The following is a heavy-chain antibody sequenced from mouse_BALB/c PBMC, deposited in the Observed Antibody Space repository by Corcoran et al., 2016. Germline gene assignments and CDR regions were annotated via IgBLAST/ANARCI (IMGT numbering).Heavy chain of an antibody. CDR1: GYTFTSYV. Sequence: EVQLQQSGPELVKPGASVKMSCKASGYTFTSYVMHWVKQKPGQGLEWIGYINPYNDGTKYNEKFKGKATLTSDKSSSTAYMELSSLPSEDSAVYYCARLYPGIAIDYWGQGTSVTVSS. CDR3: ARLYPGIAIDY. V-gene: IGHV1S136*01. CDR2: INPYNDGT. J-gene: IGHJ4*01.